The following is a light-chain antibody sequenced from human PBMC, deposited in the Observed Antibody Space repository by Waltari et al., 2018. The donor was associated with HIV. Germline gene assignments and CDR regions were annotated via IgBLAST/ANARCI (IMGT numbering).Light chain of an antibody. CDR2: KDS. V-gene: IGLV3-25*03. CDR3: QSADSSGTYVV. Sequence: SYKLTQPPSVSVSPGQTAMITCSGDALPKQYSYWFQQKPGQAPVGVIYKDSERPSGIPERFSGSSSGTAATLTISGVQAEDEADYYCQSADSSGTYVVFGGGTKLTVL. J-gene: IGLJ2*01. CDR1: ALPKQY.